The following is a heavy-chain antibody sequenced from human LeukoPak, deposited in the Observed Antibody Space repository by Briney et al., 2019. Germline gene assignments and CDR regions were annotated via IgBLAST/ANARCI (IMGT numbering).Heavy chain of an antibody. CDR1: GFTFSGYR. D-gene: IGHD2-15*01. Sequence: GGSLRLSCAASGFTFSGYRMTWVRQAPGKGLEWVVSIKPDGSEKYYVDSVKGRFTISRDNAKNSLYLQMNSLRAEDTAAYYCARGSSWSFDYWGQGTLVTVSS. CDR3: ARGSSWSFDY. V-gene: IGHV3-7*01. J-gene: IGHJ4*02. CDR2: IKPDGSEK.